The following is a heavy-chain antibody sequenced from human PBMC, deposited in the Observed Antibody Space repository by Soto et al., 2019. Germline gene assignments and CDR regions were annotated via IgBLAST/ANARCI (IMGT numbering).Heavy chain of an antibody. CDR3: ARVETCSSTSCYSVFDY. D-gene: IGHD2-2*01. V-gene: IGHV3-74*03. CDR1: GFTFSSYW. CDR2: INSDGSST. Sequence: EVLLVESGGGLVQPGGSLRLSCAASGFTFSSYWMHWIRQAPGKGLVWVSRINSDGSSTTYADSVKGRFTISRDNAKNTLYLQMNSLRAEDTAVYYCARVETCSSTSCYSVFDYWGQGTLATVSS. J-gene: IGHJ4*02.